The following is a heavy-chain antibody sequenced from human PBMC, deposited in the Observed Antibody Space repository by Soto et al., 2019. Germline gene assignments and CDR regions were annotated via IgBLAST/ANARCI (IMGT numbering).Heavy chain of an antibody. D-gene: IGHD6-6*01. CDR2: IYYSGST. V-gene: IGHV4-59*01. J-gene: IGHJ5*02. CDR1: GGSITNYY. Sequence: PSETLSLTCTVSGGSITNYYWSWIRRPPGKGLEWIGYIYYSGSTNYNPSLKSRVTISVDTSKNQFSLKLNSVTAADTAIYYCARERSSSSRGANWFDPWGQGTLVTVSS. CDR3: ARERSSSSRGANWFDP.